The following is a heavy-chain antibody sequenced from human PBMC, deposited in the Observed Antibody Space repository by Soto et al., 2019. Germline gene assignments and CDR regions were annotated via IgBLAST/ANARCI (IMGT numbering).Heavy chain of an antibody. D-gene: IGHD3-3*01. CDR2: IIPIFGTA. V-gene: IGHV1-69*13. J-gene: IGHJ6*02. CDR3: ASPFVLRFYYYYGMDV. CDR1: GGTFSSYA. Sequence: SVKVSCKASGGTFSSYAISWVRQAPGQGLEWMGGIIPIFGTANYAQKFQGRVTITADESTSTAYMELSSLRSEDTAVYYCASPFVLRFYYYYGMDVWGQGTTVTVSS.